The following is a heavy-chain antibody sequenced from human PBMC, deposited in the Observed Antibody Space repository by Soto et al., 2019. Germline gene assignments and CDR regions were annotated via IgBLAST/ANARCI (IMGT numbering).Heavy chain of an antibody. Sequence: ASVKVSCKASGYTFTSYYMHWVRQAPGQGLEWMGIINPSGGSTSYAQKFQGRVTMTRDTSTSTVYMELSSLRSEDTAVYYCARDGGDYGDAHYYYGMDVWGQGTTVTVSS. J-gene: IGHJ6*02. V-gene: IGHV1-46*01. CDR3: ARDGGDYGDAHYYYGMDV. CDR1: GYTFTSYY. D-gene: IGHD4-17*01. CDR2: INPSGGST.